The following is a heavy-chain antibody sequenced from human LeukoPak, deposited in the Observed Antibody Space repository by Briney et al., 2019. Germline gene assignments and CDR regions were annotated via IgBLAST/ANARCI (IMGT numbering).Heavy chain of an antibody. CDR3: ARAVPAAADYYYGMDV. V-gene: IGHV3-23*01. J-gene: IGHJ6*02. D-gene: IGHD2-2*01. CDR2: ISGSGGST. CDR1: GFTFSSYA. Sequence: GGSLRLSCAASGFTFSSYAMSWVRQAPGKGLEWVSAISGSGGSTYYADSVEGRFTISRDNSKNTLYLQMNSLRAEDTAVYYCARAVPAAADYYYGMDVWGQGTTVTVSS.